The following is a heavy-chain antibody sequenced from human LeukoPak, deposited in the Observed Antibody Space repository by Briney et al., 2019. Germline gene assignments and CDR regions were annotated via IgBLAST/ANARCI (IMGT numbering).Heavy chain of an antibody. CDR1: GGSFSDYL. V-gene: IGHV4-34*01. J-gene: IGHJ4*02. D-gene: IGHD6-13*01. CDR2: INQSGIT. CDR3: ARDSSSWNNFDY. Sequence: PSETLSLTCVLYGGSFSDYLWSWIRHRPGRGLECIGEINQSGITNYNPSPQSRVTISLDTSKNHFSLNLSCVTAADTAVYFCARDSSSWNNFDYWGQGTLVTVSS.